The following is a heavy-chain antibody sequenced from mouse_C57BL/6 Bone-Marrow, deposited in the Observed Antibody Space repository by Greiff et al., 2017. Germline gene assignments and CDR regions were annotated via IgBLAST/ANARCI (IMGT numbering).Heavy chain of an antibody. CDR1: GFNIKDDY. Sequence: EVKLVESGAELVRPGASVKLSCTASGFNIKDDYMHWVKQSPEQGLEWIGWIDPENGDTEYASKFQGKATITADTSSNTAYLQLSSLTSEDTAVYYCTTGFITTVVEDYWGQGTTLTVSS. D-gene: IGHD1-1*01. V-gene: IGHV14-4*01. J-gene: IGHJ2*01. CDR2: IDPENGDT. CDR3: TTGFITTVVEDY.